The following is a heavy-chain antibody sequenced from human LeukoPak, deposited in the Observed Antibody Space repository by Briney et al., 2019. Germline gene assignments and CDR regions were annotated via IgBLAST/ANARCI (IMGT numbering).Heavy chain of an antibody. CDR1: GGSISSNY. CDR3: ARHGSGYTDY. V-gene: IGHV4-59*08. Sequence: KASETLSLTCTVYGGSISSNYWSWIRKPPGKGLEWLGYTYYSGSTNYNPSLKSRVTISVDTPKNQFSLKLSSVTAADTAVYYCARHGSGYTDYWGQGTLVTVSS. J-gene: IGHJ4*02. D-gene: IGHD3-22*01. CDR2: TYYSGST.